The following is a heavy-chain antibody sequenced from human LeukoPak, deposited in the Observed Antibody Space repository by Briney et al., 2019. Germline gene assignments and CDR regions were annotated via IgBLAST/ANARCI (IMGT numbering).Heavy chain of an antibody. V-gene: IGHV4-34*01. CDR3: ARLEMAPVQGISAFDI. D-gene: IGHD5-24*01. CDR2: ISHSGSS. J-gene: IGHJ3*02. CDR1: GGSFSGYY. Sequence: SETLSLTCAVYGGSFSGYYWSWIRQPPGKGLEWIGEISHSGSSNSNPSLKSRVTMSADMSKNQFSLKLSSVTAADTAVYYCARLEMAPVQGISAFDIWGQGTMVTVSS.